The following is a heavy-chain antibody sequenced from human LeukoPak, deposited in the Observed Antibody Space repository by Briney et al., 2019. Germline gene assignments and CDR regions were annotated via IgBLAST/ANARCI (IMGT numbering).Heavy chain of an antibody. CDR2: ISSSSSYI. CDR3: ARVLVEMATIRSGPFDY. J-gene: IGHJ4*02. V-gene: IGHV3-21*01. Sequence: PGGSLRLSCAASGFTFSSYSMNWVRQAPGKGLEWVSSISSSSSYIYYADSVKGRFTISRDSAKNSLYLQMNSLRAEDTAVYYCARVLVEMATIRSGPFDYWGQGTLVTVSS. D-gene: IGHD5-24*01. CDR1: GFTFSSYS.